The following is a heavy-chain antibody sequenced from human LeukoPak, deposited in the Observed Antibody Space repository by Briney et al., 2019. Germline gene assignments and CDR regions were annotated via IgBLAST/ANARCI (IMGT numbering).Heavy chain of an antibody. CDR1: GGTFSSYA. CDR3: ARDHSGGYHPGPC. Sequence: ASVKVSCKASGGTFSSYAISWVRQAPGQGLEWMGWISAYNGNTNYAQKLQGRVTMTTDTSTSTAYMELRSLRSDDTAVYYCARDHSGGYHPGPCWGQGTLVTVSS. D-gene: IGHD2-21*01. J-gene: IGHJ4*02. CDR2: ISAYNGNT. V-gene: IGHV1-18*01.